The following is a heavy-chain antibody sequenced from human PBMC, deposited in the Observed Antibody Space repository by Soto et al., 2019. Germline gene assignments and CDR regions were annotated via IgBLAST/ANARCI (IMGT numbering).Heavy chain of an antibody. V-gene: IGHV3-9*01. J-gene: IGHJ6*01. Sequence: EVQLVESGGGLVQPGRSLRLSCVASGFTFDDYAMQWVRQPPGKGLEWVSGISWNSGSLDYADSVKGRFTISRDNAKNSLYLRMNSLSPDEKDLPYYAQERRSLLDVRRRGT. CDR2: ISWNSGSL. CDR1: GFTFDDYA. CDR3: AQERRSLLDV.